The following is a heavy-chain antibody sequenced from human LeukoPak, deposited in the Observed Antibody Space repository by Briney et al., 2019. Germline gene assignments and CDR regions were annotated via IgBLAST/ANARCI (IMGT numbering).Heavy chain of an antibody. D-gene: IGHD2-15*01. J-gene: IGHJ6*03. CDR3: ARGLAASRNYYYYYMDV. CDR2: IYTSGST. CDR1: GGSTSSGSYY. V-gene: IGHV4-61*02. Sequence: SETLSLTCTVSGGSTSSGSYYWSWIRQPAGKGLEWIGRIYTSGSTNYNPSLKSRVTISVDTSKNQFSLKLSSVTAADTAVYYRARGLAASRNYYYYYMDVWGKGTTVTVSS.